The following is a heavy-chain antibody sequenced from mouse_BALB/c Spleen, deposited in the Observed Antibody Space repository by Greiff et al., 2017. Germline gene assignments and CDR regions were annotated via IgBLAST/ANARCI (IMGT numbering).Heavy chain of an antibody. V-gene: IGHV14-3*02. CDR1: GFNIKDTY. CDR3: AREGYYGNYWFAY. Sequence: EVMLVESGAELVKPGASVKLSCTASGFNIKDTYMHWVKQRPEQGLEWIGRIDPANGNTKYDPKFQGKATITADTSSNTAYLQLSSLTSEDTAVYYCAREGYYGNYWFAYWGQGTLVTVSA. J-gene: IGHJ3*01. CDR2: IDPANGNT. D-gene: IGHD2-1*01.